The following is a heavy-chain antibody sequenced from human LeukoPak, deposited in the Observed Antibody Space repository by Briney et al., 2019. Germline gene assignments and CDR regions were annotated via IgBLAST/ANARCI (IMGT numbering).Heavy chain of an antibody. Sequence: GGSLRLSCAASGFTFRNYSMNWVRQAPGKGLEWLAYISSTGSVTHSADSVKGRFTVSRDNVKKSLYLQMNSLRVDDTGVFYCVLGGRKGHYFGLVYWGQGALVTVSS. CDR1: GFTFRNYS. J-gene: IGHJ4*02. CDR3: VLGGRKGHYFGLVY. CDR2: ISSTGSVT. D-gene: IGHD3-16*01. V-gene: IGHV3-48*01.